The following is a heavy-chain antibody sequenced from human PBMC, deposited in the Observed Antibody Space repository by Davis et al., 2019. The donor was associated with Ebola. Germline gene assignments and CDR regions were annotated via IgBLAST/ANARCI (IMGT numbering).Heavy chain of an antibody. V-gene: IGHV3-23*01. D-gene: IGHD6-19*01. CDR1: GFRFNTYG. J-gene: IGHJ4*02. Sequence: GESLKIPCAASGFRFNTYGMTWVRQAPGKGLEWVSVISGRGTTIYYADSVKGRFTISRDNSKDTLYLQMNSLRADDTAVYYCVKEKRSGWFGIFDNWGQGTLVTVSS. CDR2: ISGRGTTI. CDR3: VKEKRSGWFGIFDN.